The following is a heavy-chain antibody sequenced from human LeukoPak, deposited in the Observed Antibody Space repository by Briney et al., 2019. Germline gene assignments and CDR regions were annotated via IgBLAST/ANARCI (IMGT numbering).Heavy chain of an antibody. J-gene: IGHJ3*02. D-gene: IGHD4-23*01. V-gene: IGHV4-59*01. CDR3: ARSNYGGAFDI. CDR2: TYYSGST. CDR1: GGSISSYY. Sequence: SETLSLTCTVSGGSISSYYWSWIRQPPGKGLEWIGYTYYSGSTNYNPSLKSRVTISVDTSKNQFSLKLSSVTAADTAVYYCARSNYGGAFDIWGQGTMVTVSS.